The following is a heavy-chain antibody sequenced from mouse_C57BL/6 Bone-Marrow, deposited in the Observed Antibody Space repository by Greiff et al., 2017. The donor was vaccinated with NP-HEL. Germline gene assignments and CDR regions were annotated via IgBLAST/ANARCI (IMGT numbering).Heavy chain of an antibody. CDR3: ARRPLYYPYAMDY. Sequence: VKLMESGPELVKPGASVKLSCKASGYTFTSYDINWVKQRPGQGLEWIGWIYPRDGSTKYNEKFKGKATLTVDTSSSTAYMELHSLTSEDAEVYFCARRPLYYPYAMDYWGQGTSVTVSS. CDR2: IYPRDGST. J-gene: IGHJ4*01. V-gene: IGHV1-85*01. CDR1: GYTFTSYD. D-gene: IGHD2-1*01.